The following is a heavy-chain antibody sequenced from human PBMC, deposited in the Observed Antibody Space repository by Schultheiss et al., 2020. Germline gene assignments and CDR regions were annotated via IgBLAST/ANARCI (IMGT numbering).Heavy chain of an antibody. CDR3: AKAYGSGSYYYYYYMDV. J-gene: IGHJ6*03. CDR1: GFTFSSYA. Sequence: WGSLRLSCAASGFTFSSYAMSWVRQAPGKGLEWVSAISGSGGSTYYADSVKGRFTISRDNSKNTLYLQMNSLRAEDTAVYYCAKAYGSGSYYYYYYMDVWGKGTTVTVSS. D-gene: IGHD3-10*01. V-gene: IGHV3-23*01. CDR2: ISGSGGST.